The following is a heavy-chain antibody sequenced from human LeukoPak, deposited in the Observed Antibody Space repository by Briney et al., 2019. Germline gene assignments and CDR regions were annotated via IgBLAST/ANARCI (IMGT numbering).Heavy chain of an antibody. CDR1: GFTFSSYA. CDR2: IKQDGSEK. J-gene: IGHJ4*02. V-gene: IGHV3-7*01. CDR3: ARRQWLVDY. Sequence: GGSLRLSCAASGFTFSSYAMSWVRQAPGKGLEWVANIKQDGSEKYYVDSVKGRFTISRDNAKNSLYLQMNSLRAEDTAVYYCARRQWLVDYWGQGTLVTVSS. D-gene: IGHD6-19*01.